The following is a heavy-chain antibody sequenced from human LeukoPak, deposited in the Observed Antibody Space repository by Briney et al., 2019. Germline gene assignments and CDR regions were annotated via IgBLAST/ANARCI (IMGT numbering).Heavy chain of an antibody. D-gene: IGHD1-26*01. Sequence: GGSLRLSCAASGFTFSSYAMSWVRQAPEKGLEWISTISGSGGGTYYADSVKGRFTISRDDSKNTLYLQMNSLRAKDTAVYYCVKDLGRYRNNCFDYWGQGTLVTVPS. J-gene: IGHJ4*02. CDR2: ISGSGGGT. V-gene: IGHV3-23*01. CDR3: VKDLGRYRNNCFDY. CDR1: GFTFSSYA.